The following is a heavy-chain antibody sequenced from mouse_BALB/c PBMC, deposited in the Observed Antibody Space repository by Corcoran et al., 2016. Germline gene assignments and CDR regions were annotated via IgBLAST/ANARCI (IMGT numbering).Heavy chain of an antibody. V-gene: IGHV12-3*02. Sequence: QMQLQESGPGLVKPSQSLFLASSITGFPITSGYYWIWIRQSPGKPLEWMGYITHSGETFYNPSLQSPISITRETSKNQFFLQLNSVTTEDTAMYYCAGDRLGYWYFDVWGAGTTVTVSS. CDR3: AGDRLGYWYFDV. CDR1: GFPITSGYY. CDR2: ITHSGET. J-gene: IGHJ1*01. D-gene: IGHD4-1*01.